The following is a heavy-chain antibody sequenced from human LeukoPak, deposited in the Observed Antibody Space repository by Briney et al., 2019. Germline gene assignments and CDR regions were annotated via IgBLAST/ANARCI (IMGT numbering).Heavy chain of an antibody. Sequence: PGGSLRLSCAASGFTFSGHYMDWVRQAPGKGLEWIGRTRNKAHSYSTEYAASVKGRFTISRDDSKNSLYLQMNSLKTEDTAMYYCARGGSDYTNYYFDYWGQGTLVTVSS. CDR3: ARGGSDYTNYYFDY. D-gene: IGHD4-11*01. CDR2: TRNKAHSYST. J-gene: IGHJ4*02. CDR1: GFTFSGHY. V-gene: IGHV3-72*01.